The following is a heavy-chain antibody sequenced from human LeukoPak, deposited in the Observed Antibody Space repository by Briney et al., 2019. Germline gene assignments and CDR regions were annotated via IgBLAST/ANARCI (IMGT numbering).Heavy chain of an antibody. J-gene: IGHJ4*02. CDR1: GGSISSGDYY. CDR2: IYYSGST. CDR3: ARVFSFGVVTTHYFDY. Sequence: SETLSLTCTVSGGSISSGDYYWSWIRQPPGKGLEWIGYIYYSGSTYYNPSLKSRVTISVDTSKNQFSLKPSSVTAADTAVYYCARVFSFGVVTTHYFDYWGQGTLVTVSS. D-gene: IGHD3-3*01. V-gene: IGHV4-30-4*08.